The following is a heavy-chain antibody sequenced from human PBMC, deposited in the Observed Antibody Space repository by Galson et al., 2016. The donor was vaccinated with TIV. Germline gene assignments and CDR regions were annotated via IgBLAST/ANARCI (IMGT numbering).Heavy chain of an antibody. CDR1: GFTFSSYG. CDR3: AKDKKYCTVNSCYTSYHYYYYGIDV. V-gene: IGHV3-30*18. J-gene: IGHJ6*02. Sequence: SLRLSCAASGFTFSSYGMHWVRQAPGKGLEWEAVVSYDGGNEYYADSVKGRFTISRDNSKNTLYLQINSLRAVDTAVYYCAKDKKYCTVNSCYTSYHYYYYGIDVWGQGTTVTVSS. D-gene: IGHD2-2*02. CDR2: VSYDGGNE.